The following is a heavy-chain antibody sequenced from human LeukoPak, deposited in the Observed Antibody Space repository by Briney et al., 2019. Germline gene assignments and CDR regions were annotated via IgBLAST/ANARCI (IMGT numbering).Heavy chain of an antibody. CDR3: AGGRYSSSWYENYFDY. J-gene: IGHJ4*02. D-gene: IGHD6-13*01. Sequence: SETLSLTCAVYGGSFSGYYWSWIRQPPGKGLEWIGEINHSGSTNYNPSLKSRVTISVDTSKNQFSLKLSSVTAADTAVYYCAGGRYSSSWYENYFDYWGQGTLVTVSS. CDR2: INHSGST. V-gene: IGHV4-34*01. CDR1: GGSFSGYY.